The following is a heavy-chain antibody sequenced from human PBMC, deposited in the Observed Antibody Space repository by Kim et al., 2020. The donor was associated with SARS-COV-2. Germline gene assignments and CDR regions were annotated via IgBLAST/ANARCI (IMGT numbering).Heavy chain of an antibody. D-gene: IGHD4-17*01. J-gene: IGHJ4*02. CDR1: GGSISSSSYY. Sequence: SETLSLTCTVSGGSISSSSYYWGWIRQPPGKGLEWIGSIYYSGSTYYNPSLKSRVTISVDTSKNQFSLKLSSVTAADTAVYYCARQRATVTNEGVLDYWGQGTLVTVSS. CDR3: ARQRATVTNEGVLDY. V-gene: IGHV4-39*01. CDR2: IYYSGST.